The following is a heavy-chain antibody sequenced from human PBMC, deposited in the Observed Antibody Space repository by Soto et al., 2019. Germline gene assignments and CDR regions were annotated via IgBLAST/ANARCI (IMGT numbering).Heavy chain of an antibody. V-gene: IGHV3-30-3*01. CDR2: ISYDGSNK. D-gene: IGHD5-18*01. Sequence: GGSLRLSCAASGFTFSSYAMHWVRQAPGKGLEWVAVISYDGSNKYYADSVKGRFTISRDNSKNTLYLQMNSLRAEDTAVYYCARLYTAMANKEIGAEYFQHWGQGTLVTVSS. J-gene: IGHJ1*01. CDR1: GFTFSSYA. CDR3: ARLYTAMANKEIGAEYFQH.